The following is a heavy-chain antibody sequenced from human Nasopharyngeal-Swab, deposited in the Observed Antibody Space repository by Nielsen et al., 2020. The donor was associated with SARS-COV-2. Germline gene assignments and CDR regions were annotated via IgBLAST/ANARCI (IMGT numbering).Heavy chain of an antibody. CDR2: ISYDGSNK. J-gene: IGHJ4*02. Sequence: GGSLRLSCAASGFTFSSYWMSWVRQAPGKGLEWVAVISYDGSNKYYADSVKGRFTISRDNSKNTLYLQMNSLRAEDTAVYYCARDRGGGWYYFDYWGQGTLVTVSS. CDR3: ARDRGGGWYYFDY. V-gene: IGHV3-30-3*01. CDR1: GFTFSSYW. D-gene: IGHD6-19*01.